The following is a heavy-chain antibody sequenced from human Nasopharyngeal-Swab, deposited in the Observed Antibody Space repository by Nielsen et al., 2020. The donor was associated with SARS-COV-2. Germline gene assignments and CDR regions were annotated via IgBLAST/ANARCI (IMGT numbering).Heavy chain of an antibody. CDR1: GGTFSSYA. CDR2: IIPIFGTA. Sequence: SVKVSCKASGGTFSSYAISWVRHAPGQGLEWMGGIIPIFGTANYAQKFQGRVTITADESTSTAYMELSRLRSEDTAVYYCARYPALELNYGMDVWGQGTTVTVSS. D-gene: IGHD3-10*01. V-gene: IGHV1-69*13. J-gene: IGHJ6*02. CDR3: ARYPALELNYGMDV.